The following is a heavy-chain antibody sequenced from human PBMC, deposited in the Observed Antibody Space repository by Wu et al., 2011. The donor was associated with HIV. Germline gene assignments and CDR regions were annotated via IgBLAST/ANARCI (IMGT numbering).Heavy chain of an antibody. D-gene: IGHD3-10*01. V-gene: IGHV1-2*02. CDR1: GYTFSDHM. CDR2: INPATGDT. J-gene: IGHJ5*02. Sequence: QVQLVQSGAEVKKPGSSVKVSCKASGYTFSDHMLHWVRQAPGQGPEWMGWINPATGDTKYAQKFQGRVTMTRETSISTAYLELSSLTSADTAVFYCAVLGISSGSGFMTPFDPWGQGTLVHRLL. CDR3: AVLGISSGSGFMTPFDP.